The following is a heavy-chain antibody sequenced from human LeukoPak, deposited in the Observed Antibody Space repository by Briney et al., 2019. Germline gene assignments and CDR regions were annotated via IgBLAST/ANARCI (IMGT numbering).Heavy chain of an antibody. CDR3: ARNPKITYDILTGYYQTTGDCGMDV. J-gene: IGHJ6*02. Sequence: GGSLRLSCAASGFTFSSYAMHWVRQAPGKGLEWVAVISYDGSNKYYADSVKGRFTISRDNSKNTLYLQMNSLRAEDTAVYYCARNPKITYDILTGYYQTTGDCGMDVWGQGTTVTVSS. V-gene: IGHV3-30*04. CDR2: ISYDGSNK. CDR1: GFTFSSYA. D-gene: IGHD3-9*01.